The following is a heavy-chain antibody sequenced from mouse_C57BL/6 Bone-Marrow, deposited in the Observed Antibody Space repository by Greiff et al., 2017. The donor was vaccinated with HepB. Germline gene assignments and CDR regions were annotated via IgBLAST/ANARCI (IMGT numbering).Heavy chain of an antibody. CDR2: IYPGSGST. D-gene: IGHD2-4*01. V-gene: IGHV1-55*01. J-gene: IGHJ2*01. Sequence: QVHVKQPGAELVKPGASVKMSCKASGYTFTSYWITWVKQRPGQGLEWIGDIYPGSGSTNYNEKFKSKATLTVDTSSSTAYMQLSSLTSEDSAVYYCARGGIYYDYDGALDYWGQGTTLTVSS. CDR1: GYTFTSYW. CDR3: ARGGIYYDYDGALDY.